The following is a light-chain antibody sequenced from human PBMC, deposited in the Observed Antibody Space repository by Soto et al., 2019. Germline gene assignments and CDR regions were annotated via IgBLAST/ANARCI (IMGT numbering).Light chain of an antibody. CDR2: DAA. V-gene: IGKV1-5*01. Sequence: DIQMTQSPSTLSASVGDRVTITCRASQSISSWLAWYQQKPGTAPKLLIYDAASFHSGVPSRFSGSGSGTDFTHTSSSLQLEDCASFYCQQSYSSWTFGQGTKVDI. CDR1: QSISSW. CDR3: QQSYSSWT. J-gene: IGKJ1*01.